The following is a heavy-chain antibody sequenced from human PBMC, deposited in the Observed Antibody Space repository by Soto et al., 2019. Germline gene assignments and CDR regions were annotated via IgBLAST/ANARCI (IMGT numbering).Heavy chain of an antibody. CDR3: ARERDCSGGSCYFNWLDP. Sequence: PSETLSLTCTVSGGSISTYYWSWIRQPAGKGLGWIGRIYTSGSTNYNPSLKSRVTMSVDTSKSQFSLKLSSVTAADTALYYCARERDCSGGSCYFNWLDPWGQGPLVTVS. V-gene: IGHV4-4*07. J-gene: IGHJ5*02. CDR2: IYTSGST. D-gene: IGHD2-15*01. CDR1: GGSISTYY.